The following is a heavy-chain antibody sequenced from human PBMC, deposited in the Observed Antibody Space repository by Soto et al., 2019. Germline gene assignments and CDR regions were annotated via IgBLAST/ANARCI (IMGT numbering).Heavy chain of an antibody. V-gene: IGHV2-5*02. Sequence: SGPTLVNPTQTLTLTCTFSGFSISTSGVGVGWIRQPPGKALEWLALIYWDDDKRYSPSLKSRLTITKDTSKNQVVLTMTNMDPVDTATYYCAHRRPGYYDFWSGYDNWFDPWGQGTLVTVSS. CDR3: AHRRPGYYDFWSGYDNWFDP. CDR1: GFSISTSGVG. CDR2: IYWDDDK. J-gene: IGHJ5*02. D-gene: IGHD3-3*01.